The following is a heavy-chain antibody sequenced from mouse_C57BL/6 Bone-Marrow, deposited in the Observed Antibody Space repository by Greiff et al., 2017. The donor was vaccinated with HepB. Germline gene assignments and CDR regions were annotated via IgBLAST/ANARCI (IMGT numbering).Heavy chain of an antibody. J-gene: IGHJ3*01. V-gene: IGHV1-69*01. CDR2: IDPYDSYT. Sequence: QVQLQQPGAELVMPGASVKLSCKASGYTFTSYWMHWVKQRPGQGLEWIGEIDPYDSYTNYNQKFKGKSTLTVDKSSSTAYMQLSSLTSEDSAVYYCARFSGNYEAYWGQGTLVTVSA. CDR1: GYTFTSYW. CDR3: ARFSGNYEAY. D-gene: IGHD1-1*01.